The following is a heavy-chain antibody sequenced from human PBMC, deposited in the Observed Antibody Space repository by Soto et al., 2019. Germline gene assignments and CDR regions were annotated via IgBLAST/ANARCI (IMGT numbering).Heavy chain of an antibody. V-gene: IGHV4-30-4*01. Sequence: QVQLQESGPGLVKPSQTLSLTCTVSGGSISSGDYYWSWIRQPPGKGLEWIGYIYYSGSTYYNPSLKSRVTISVDTSKNQFSLKLSSVTAADTAVYYCARSRSTVVTNEYYFDYWGQGTLVTVSS. J-gene: IGHJ4*02. CDR3: ARSRSTVVTNEYYFDY. CDR1: GGSISSGDYY. D-gene: IGHD4-17*01. CDR2: IYYSGST.